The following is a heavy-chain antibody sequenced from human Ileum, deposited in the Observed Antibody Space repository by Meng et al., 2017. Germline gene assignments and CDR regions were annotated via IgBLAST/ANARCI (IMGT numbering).Heavy chain of an antibody. CDR1: GYTFTIYA. CDR3: ARGDSYGYVGIDY. V-gene: IGHV7-4-1*02. CDR2: INTNTGNP. D-gene: IGHD5-18*01. Sequence: VHLVQSGFELKKPWASVKVSCKASGYTFTIYAINWVRQAPGQGLEWMGWINTNTGNPTYAQGFTGRFVFSLDTSVSTVYLQISSLKAEDTAVYYCARGDSYGYVGIDYWGQGTLVTVSS. J-gene: IGHJ4*02.